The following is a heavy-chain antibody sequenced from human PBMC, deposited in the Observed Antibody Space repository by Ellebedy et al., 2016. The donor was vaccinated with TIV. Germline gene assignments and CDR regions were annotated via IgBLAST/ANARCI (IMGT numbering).Heavy chain of an antibody. V-gene: IGHV4-34*01. J-gene: IGHJ4*02. CDR3: ARAPGGGAYFDY. CDR1: GGSFSAYY. CDR2: INPSGIT. Sequence: MPSETLSLTCAVYGGSFSAYYWSWSRKPPGKGLEWIGEINPSGITNYTPSLKSRVTMSVDTFKNQFSLKLTSVTAADTAVYYGARAPGGGAYFDYWGQGTLVTVSS. D-gene: IGHD1-26*01.